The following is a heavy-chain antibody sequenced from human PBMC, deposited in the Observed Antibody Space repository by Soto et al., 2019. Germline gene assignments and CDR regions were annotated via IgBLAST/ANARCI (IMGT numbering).Heavy chain of an antibody. V-gene: IGHV3-33*01. Sequence: GGSLRLSCAASGFTFSSYGMHWVRQAPGKGLEWVAVIWYDGSNKYYADSVKGRFTISRDNSKNTLYLQMNSLRAEDTAVYYCARASVVIYAFDIWGQGTMVTVSS. CDR2: IWYDGSNK. D-gene: IGHD3-22*01. J-gene: IGHJ3*02. CDR1: GFTFSSYG. CDR3: ARASVVIYAFDI.